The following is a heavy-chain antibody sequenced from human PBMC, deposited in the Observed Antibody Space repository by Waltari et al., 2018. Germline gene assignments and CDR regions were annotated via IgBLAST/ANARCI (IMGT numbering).Heavy chain of an antibody. V-gene: IGHV4-59*01. CDR3: ARERIAAAGTGYYFDY. Sequence: QVQLQESGPGLVKPSETLSLTCTVSGGSISSYYWSWIRQPPGKGLEWIGYIYYSGSTNYNPSLKSRVTISVDTSKNQFSLKLSSVTAADTAVYYCARERIAAAGTGYYFDYWGQGTLVTVSS. D-gene: IGHD6-13*01. CDR1: GGSISSYY. J-gene: IGHJ4*02. CDR2: IYYSGST.